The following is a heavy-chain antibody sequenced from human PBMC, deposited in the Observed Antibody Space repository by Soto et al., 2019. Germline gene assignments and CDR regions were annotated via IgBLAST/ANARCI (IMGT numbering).Heavy chain of an antibody. CDR2: IKSDGSGA. CDR3: ERGEGDYNDGNVYLGRH. V-gene: IGHV3-74*01. J-gene: IGHJ4*02. D-gene: IGHD3-22*01. CDR1: GFTFSSYW. Sequence: GGSLILSCAASGFTFSSYWMHWVRQAPGKGLVWVSRIKSDGSGAIYADSVKGRFTVSRDNAKNTLYLLMNSLSTEDTAVYYYERGEGDYNDGNVYLGRHWGQGTGVPVSS.